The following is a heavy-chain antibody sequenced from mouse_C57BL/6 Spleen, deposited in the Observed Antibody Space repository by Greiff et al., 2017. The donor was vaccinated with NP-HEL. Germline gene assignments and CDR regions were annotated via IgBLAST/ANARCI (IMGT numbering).Heavy chain of an antibody. CDR2: IHPNSGST. D-gene: IGHD4-1*01. Sequence: QVQLQQSGAELVKPGASVKLSCKASGYTFTSYWMHWVKQRPGQGLEWIGMIHPNSGSTNYNEKFKSKATLTVDKSSSTAYMQLSSLTSEDSAVYYCARKRTGTDFDYWGQGTTLTVSS. J-gene: IGHJ2*01. V-gene: IGHV1-64*01. CDR3: ARKRTGTDFDY. CDR1: GYTFTSYW.